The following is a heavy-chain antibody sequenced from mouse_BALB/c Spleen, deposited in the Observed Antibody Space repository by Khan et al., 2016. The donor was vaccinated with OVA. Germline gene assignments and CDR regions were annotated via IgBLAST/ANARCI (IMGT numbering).Heavy chain of an antibody. D-gene: IGHD3-2*02. CDR3: AREEALYYFDY. Sequence: QVQLQQSGAELVRPGASVKLSCKTSGYIFTSYWIHWVKQRSGQGLEWFARIYPGTNNTYYNEKLKDKVTLTADKSSSTAYMQLSSLKSEDSAVXFCAREEALYYFDYWGQGTTLTVSA. V-gene: IGHV1S132*01. CDR2: IYPGTNNT. CDR1: GYIFTSYW. J-gene: IGHJ2*01.